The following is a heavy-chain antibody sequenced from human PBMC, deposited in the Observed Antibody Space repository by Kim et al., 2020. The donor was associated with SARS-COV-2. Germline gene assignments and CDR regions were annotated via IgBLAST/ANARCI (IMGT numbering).Heavy chain of an antibody. CDR3: AREADMIGGVVVYHYF. CDR2: ISESYNT. Sequence: GGSLRLSCTASGFTFSSYRLSWVRQAPGKGLEWVSHISESYNTHYGDSVKGRFTVSRDNAKQTLYLQMNGLRDEDTALYYCAREADMIGGVVVYHYF. CDR1: GFTFSSYR. J-gene: IGHJ4*01. D-gene: IGHD3-16*02. V-gene: IGHV3-48*02.